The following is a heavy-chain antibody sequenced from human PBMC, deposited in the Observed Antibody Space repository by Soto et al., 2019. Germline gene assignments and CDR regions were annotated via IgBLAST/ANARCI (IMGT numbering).Heavy chain of an antibody. CDR1: GYTFTSYG. J-gene: IGHJ2*01. CDR3: ARDLGPHYYDSSGYSSWYFDL. Sequence: QVQLVQSGAEVKKPGASVKVSCKASGYTFTSYGISWVRQAPGQGLEWMGWISAYNGNTNYAQKLQGRVTMTTDTSTSTAYMELRSLRSDDTAVYYCARDLGPHYYDSSGYSSWYFDLWGRGTLVTVSS. CDR2: ISAYNGNT. V-gene: IGHV1-18*01. D-gene: IGHD3-22*01.